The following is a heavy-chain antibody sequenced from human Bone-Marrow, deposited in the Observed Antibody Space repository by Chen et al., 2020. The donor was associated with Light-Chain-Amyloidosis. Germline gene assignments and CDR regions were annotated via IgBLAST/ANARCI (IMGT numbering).Heavy chain of an antibody. CDR3: AGESRGAFWTGEGFDP. V-gene: IGHV3-53*01. CDR2: IFADGRT. CDR1: RFTVSGSY. Sequence: EVQLVESGGGLMQPGGSLRLSCAASRFTVSGSYMAWVRQAPGKGLEWLSFIFADGRTNYADSVEGRFTISRDTSQNTLFLQMNSLRAEDTAIYYCAGESRGAFWTGEGFDPWGQGTLVTVSS. J-gene: IGHJ5*02. D-gene: IGHD3-9*01.